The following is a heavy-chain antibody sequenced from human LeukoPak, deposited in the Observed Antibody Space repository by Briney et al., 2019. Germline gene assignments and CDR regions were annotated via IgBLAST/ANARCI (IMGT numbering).Heavy chain of an antibody. Sequence: SGGSLRLSCAASGFTFSSYAMSWVRQAPGKGLEWVSVIYSGGNTYYADSVKGRFTISRDNSKNTVYLQMNSLRAEDTAVYYCARGIASATSYYFDYWGQGTLVTVSS. CDR1: GFTFSSYA. CDR2: IYSGGNT. D-gene: IGHD6-13*01. J-gene: IGHJ4*02. CDR3: ARGIASATSYYFDY. V-gene: IGHV3-53*01.